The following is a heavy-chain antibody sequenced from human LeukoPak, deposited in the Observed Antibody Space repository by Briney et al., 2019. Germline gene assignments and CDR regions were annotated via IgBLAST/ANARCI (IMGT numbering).Heavy chain of an antibody. D-gene: IGHD6-19*01. CDR3: AAGVAMAVSGTTA. V-gene: IGHV4-34*01. Sequence: PSETLSLTCAVYGGSFSGYYWSWIRQPPGKGLEWIGEINHSGSTNYNPSLKSRVTISVDTSKNQFSLKLSSVTAEDTAVYYCAAGVAMAVSGTTAWGQGTLVTVSS. CDR1: GGSFSGYY. CDR2: INHSGST. J-gene: IGHJ5*02.